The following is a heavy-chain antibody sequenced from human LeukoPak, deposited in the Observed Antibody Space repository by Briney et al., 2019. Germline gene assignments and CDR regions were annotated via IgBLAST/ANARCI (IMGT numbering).Heavy chain of an antibody. CDR3: AREENYDFWSGFDP. D-gene: IGHD3-3*01. V-gene: IGHV1-2*06. CDR1: GGTFSSYA. CDR2: INPNSGGT. Sequence: ASVKVSCKASGGTFSSYAISWVRQAPGQGLEWMGRINPNSGGTNYAQKFQGRVTMTRDTSISTAYMELSRLRSDDTAVYYCAREENYDFWSGFDPWGQGTLVTVSS. J-gene: IGHJ5*02.